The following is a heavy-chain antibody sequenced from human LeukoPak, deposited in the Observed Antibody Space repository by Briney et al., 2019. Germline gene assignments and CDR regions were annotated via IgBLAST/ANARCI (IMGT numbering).Heavy chain of an antibody. D-gene: IGHD5-18*01. V-gene: IGHV3-74*01. CDR3: ARSSGYSPIDY. Sequence: GGSLRLSCAASGFTFSSYWMHWVRQAPGKGLVWVSRINSDGSSTSYADSGKGRFTISRDNAKNTLYLQMNSLRAEDTAVYYCARSSGYSPIDYWGQGTLVTVSS. J-gene: IGHJ4*02. CDR2: INSDGSST. CDR1: GFTFSSYW.